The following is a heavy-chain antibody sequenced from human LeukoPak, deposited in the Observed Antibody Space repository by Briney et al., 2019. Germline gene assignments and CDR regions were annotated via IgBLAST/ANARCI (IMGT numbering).Heavy chain of an antibody. J-gene: IGHJ4*02. Sequence: GRSLRLSCAASGFTFDDYAMHWVRQAPGKGLEWVSGISWNSGSIGYADSVKGRFTISRDNAKNSLYLQMNSLRAEDMALYYCAKAKSYYDSSGYYLDYWGQGTLVTVSS. CDR3: AKAKSYYDSSGYYLDY. CDR2: ISWNSGSI. D-gene: IGHD3-22*01. V-gene: IGHV3-9*03. CDR1: GFTFDDYA.